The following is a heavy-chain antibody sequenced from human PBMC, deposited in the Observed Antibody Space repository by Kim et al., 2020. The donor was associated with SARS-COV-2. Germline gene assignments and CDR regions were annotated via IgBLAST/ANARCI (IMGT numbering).Heavy chain of an antibody. V-gene: IGHV3-21*01. CDR2: ISSSSSYI. CDR1: GFTFSSYS. D-gene: IGHD1-26*01. CDR3: AREWADPRLYYYGMDV. Sequence: GGSLRLSCAASGFTFSSYSMNWVRQAPGKGLEWVSSISSSSSYIYYADSVKGRFTISRDNAKNSLYLQMNSLRAEDTAVYYCAREWADPRLYYYGMDVWGQGTTVTVSS. J-gene: IGHJ6*02.